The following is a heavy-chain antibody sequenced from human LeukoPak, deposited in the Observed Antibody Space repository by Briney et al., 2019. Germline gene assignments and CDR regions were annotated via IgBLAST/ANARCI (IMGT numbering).Heavy chain of an antibody. J-gene: IGHJ1*01. D-gene: IGHD1-7*01. CDR3: VQSIPGTIED. CDR2: IYSSGTS. Sequence: PSETLSLTCTVSGGSIRSSSYYWGWIRHPPGKGLECIVNIYSSGTSYSNPSLKSRVTISIDTSKSQFSLRLVYVTAAETAVYDCVQSIPGTIEDWGQGTLVTVSS. V-gene: IGHV4-39*01. CDR1: GGSIRSSSYY.